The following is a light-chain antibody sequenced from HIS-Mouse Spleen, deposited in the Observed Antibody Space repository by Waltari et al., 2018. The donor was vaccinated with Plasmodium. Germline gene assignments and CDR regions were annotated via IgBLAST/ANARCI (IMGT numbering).Light chain of an antibody. CDR2: EVS. CDR1: SIDVGGYTY. V-gene: IGLV2-8*01. Sequence: QSALTQPPSASGSPGPSVTISCPGPSIDVGGYTYVSWYQQHPGKAPKLVIYEVSKRPSGVPDRFSGSKSGNTASLTVSGLQAEDEADYYCSSYAGSNNYVVFGGGTKLTVL. J-gene: IGLJ2*01. CDR3: SSYAGSNNYVV.